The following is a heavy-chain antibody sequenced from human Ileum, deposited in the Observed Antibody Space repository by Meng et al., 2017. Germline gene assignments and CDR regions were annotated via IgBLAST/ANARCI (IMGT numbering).Heavy chain of an antibody. CDR1: RGSISSGDYY. D-gene: IGHD3-10*01. Sequence: QVQLQESGPGLVKPSQTLSLTCTVSRGSISSGDYYWSWIRQPPGKGLEWIGYIYYSGSTYYNPSLKSRLTISVDTSKNQFSLKLSSVTAADTAVYYCARERRHYYGSGSFDYWGQGILVTVSS. CDR3: ARERRHYYGSGSFDY. CDR2: IYYSGST. J-gene: IGHJ4*02. V-gene: IGHV4-30-4*01.